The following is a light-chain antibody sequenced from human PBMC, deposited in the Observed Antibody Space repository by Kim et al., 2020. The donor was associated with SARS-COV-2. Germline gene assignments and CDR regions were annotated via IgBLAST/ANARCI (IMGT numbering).Light chain of an antibody. V-gene: IGLV3-1*01. Sequence: VSPGQTASITCSGDKLGDKYACWYQQKPGQSPVLVIYQDSKRPSGIPERFSGSNSGNTATLTISGIQAMDEADYYCQAWDSSTVVFGGGTKLTVL. J-gene: IGLJ2*01. CDR1: KLGDKY. CDR3: QAWDSSTVV. CDR2: QDS.